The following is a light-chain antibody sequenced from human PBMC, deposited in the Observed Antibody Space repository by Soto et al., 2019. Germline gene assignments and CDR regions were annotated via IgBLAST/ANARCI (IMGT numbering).Light chain of an antibody. Sequence: QSVLTQPPSVSGAPGQRVTISCTGSSSNIGAGYDVHWYQQLPGTAPKLLIYGNSNRPSGVPDRFSGSKSGTSASLAITGRQAEDEADYYCQSYDSSLSGLYVFGPGTKLTVL. CDR3: QSYDSSLSGLYV. CDR2: GNS. CDR1: SSNIGAGYD. J-gene: IGLJ1*01. V-gene: IGLV1-40*01.